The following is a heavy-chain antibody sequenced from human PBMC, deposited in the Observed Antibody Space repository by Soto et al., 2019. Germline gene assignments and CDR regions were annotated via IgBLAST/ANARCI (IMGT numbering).Heavy chain of an antibody. J-gene: IGHJ4*02. CDR2: IYSGGST. CDR1: GFTVSSNY. CDR3: ARGLYSGWHYFDY. V-gene: IGHV3-66*01. Sequence: EVQLVESGGGLVQPGGSLRLSCAASGFTVSSNYMSWVRQDPGKGLEWVSVIYSGGSTYYADSVKGRFTISRDNSKITLYLQMNSLRAEDTAVDYCARGLYSGWHYFDYWGQGTLVTVSS. D-gene: IGHD5-12*01.